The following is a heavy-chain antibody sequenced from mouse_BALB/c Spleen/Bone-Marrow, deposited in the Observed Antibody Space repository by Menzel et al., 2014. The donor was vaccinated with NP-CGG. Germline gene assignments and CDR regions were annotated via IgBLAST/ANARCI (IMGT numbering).Heavy chain of an antibody. CDR1: GYTFTSYW. Sequence: QVQLQQSGAELAKPGASVKMSCKASGYTFTSYWMHWVKQRPGQGLEWIGYINPSTGYTEYNQKFKDKATLTAGKSSNTAYMQLSSLTSEDSAVYYCARQITTVDYAMDYWGQGTSVTVSS. CDR3: ARQITTVDYAMDY. V-gene: IGHV1-7*01. CDR2: INPSTGYT. D-gene: IGHD1-1*01. J-gene: IGHJ4*01.